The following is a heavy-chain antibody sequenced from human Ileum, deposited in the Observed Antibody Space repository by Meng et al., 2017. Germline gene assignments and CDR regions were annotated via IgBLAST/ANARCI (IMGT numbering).Heavy chain of an antibody. J-gene: IGHJ4*02. CDR2: ISYDGGDI. D-gene: IGHD3-10*01. Sequence: GESLKISCAASGFTFSHYAMHWVRQAPGKGLEWVAVISYDGGDIKYADSAKGRFTISRDNFESTLYLQMNSLRPEDTASYFCARSLYFYGSGSEVYWGQGTLVTVSS. CDR3: ARSLYFYGSGSEVY. V-gene: IGHV3-30*04. CDR1: GFTFSHYA.